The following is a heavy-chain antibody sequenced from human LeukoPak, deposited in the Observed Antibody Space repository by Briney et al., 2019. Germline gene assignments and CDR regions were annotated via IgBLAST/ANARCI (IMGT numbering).Heavy chain of an antibody. CDR3: ARGGLGYGYNY. CDR1: GFTFSSYA. V-gene: IGHV3-30*04. J-gene: IGHJ4*02. CDR2: ISYDGSNK. Sequence: GGSLRLSCAASGFTFSSYAMHWVRQAPGKGLEWVAVISYDGSNKYYADSVKGRFTISRDNSKNTLYLQMNSLRAEDTAVYYCARGGLGYGYNYWGQGTLVTVSS. D-gene: IGHD5-18*01.